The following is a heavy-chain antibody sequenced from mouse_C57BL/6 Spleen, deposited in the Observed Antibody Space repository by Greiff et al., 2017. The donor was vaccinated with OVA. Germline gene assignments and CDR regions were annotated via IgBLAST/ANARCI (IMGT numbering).Heavy chain of an antibody. CDR3: ARDYYGSDYFDV. CDR2: INPSTGGT. Sequence: VQLKQSGPELVKPGASVKISCKASGYSFTGYYMNWVKQSPEKSLEWIGEINPSTGGTTYNQKFKAKATLTVDKSSSTAYMQLKSLTSEDSAVYYCARDYYGSDYFDVWGTGTTVTVSS. J-gene: IGHJ1*03. V-gene: IGHV1-42*01. CDR1: GYSFTGYY. D-gene: IGHD1-1*01.